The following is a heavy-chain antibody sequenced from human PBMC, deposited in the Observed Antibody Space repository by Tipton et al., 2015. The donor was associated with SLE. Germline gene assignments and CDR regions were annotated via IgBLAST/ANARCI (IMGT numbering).Heavy chain of an antibody. D-gene: IGHD1-1*01. CDR3: ARGPATWNYDYYGMVV. CDR1: GGPISSHY. J-gene: IGHJ6*02. Sequence: TLSLTCAVYGGPISSHYWTWIRQPPGKGVEWIGELNHRGSTNYNPSLKSRVTISVDTSKDQFSLKLRSVTAADTAVYYCARGPATWNYDYYGMVVWGQGTTVTVSS. V-gene: IGHV4-34*01. CDR2: LNHRGST.